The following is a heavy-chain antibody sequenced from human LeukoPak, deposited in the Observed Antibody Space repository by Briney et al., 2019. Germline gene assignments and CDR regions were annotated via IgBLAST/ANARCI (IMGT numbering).Heavy chain of an antibody. V-gene: IGHV4-38-2*02. CDR3: AGVDSYPYFVYYLDN. J-gene: IGHJ4*02. Sequence: SETLSLTCTVSGGSIWGWIRQPPGKGLEWIGTFQYTGVTYYNPSLKSRVTISIDASKTHFSLKLSSVTAPDTAVYYCAGVDSYPYFVYYLDNWGQGTPVTVSS. D-gene: IGHD3-16*01. CDR1: GGSI. CDR2: FQYTGVT.